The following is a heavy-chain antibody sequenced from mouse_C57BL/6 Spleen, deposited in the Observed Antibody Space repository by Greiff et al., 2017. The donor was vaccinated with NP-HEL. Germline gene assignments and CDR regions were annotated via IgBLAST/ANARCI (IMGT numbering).Heavy chain of an antibody. J-gene: IGHJ3*01. V-gene: IGHV1-64*01. D-gene: IGHD2-1*01. CDR3: ASNYGNSRFAY. CDR1: GYTFTSYW. Sequence: QVQLQQPGAELVKPGASVKLSCKASGYTFTSYWMHWVKQRPGQGLEWIGMIHPNSGSTNYNEKFKSKATLTVDKSSSTAYMQLSSLTSEDSAGYCCASNYGNSRFAYWGKGTLVTVSA. CDR2: IHPNSGST.